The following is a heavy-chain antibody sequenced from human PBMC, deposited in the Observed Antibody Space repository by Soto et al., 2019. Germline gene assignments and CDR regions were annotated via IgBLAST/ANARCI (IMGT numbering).Heavy chain of an antibody. D-gene: IGHD5-18*01. V-gene: IGHV4-61*01. CDR2: IYYSGST. Sequence: PSETLSLTCTVSGGSVSSGSYYWSWIRQPPGKGLEWIGYIYYSGSTNYNPSLKSRVTISVDTSKNQFSLKLSSVTAADTAVYYCARGEERYSYGYGSYYYYGMDVWGQGTTVTVYS. J-gene: IGHJ6*02. CDR1: GGSVSSGSYY. CDR3: ARGEERYSYGYGSYYYYGMDV.